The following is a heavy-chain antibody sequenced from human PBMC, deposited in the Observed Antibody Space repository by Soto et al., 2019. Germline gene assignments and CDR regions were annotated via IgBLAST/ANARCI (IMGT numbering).Heavy chain of an antibody. CDR3: VRPDYTQDVWYNPYYL. D-gene: IGHD2-8*01. J-gene: IGHJ3*01. Sequence: GEALKISCRGFDYTFADYWIGWVRQMPGKGLEWMGVINPRYSEDKYSRPFEGQVTISADKSINTTFLPCRNLKASDTAMYYFVRPDYTQDVWYNPYYLWGHGTMVPV. V-gene: IGHV5-51*01. CDR2: INPRYSED. CDR1: DYTFADYW.